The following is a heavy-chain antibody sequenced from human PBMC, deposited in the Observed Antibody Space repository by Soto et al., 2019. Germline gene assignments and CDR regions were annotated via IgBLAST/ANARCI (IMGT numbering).Heavy chain of an antibody. CDR1: GVSITSGSYY. Sequence: HVKLQESGPGPVTPSQTLSLSSTVSGVSITSGSYYWTWVRQSPGKGLEWIGSRYYSGNTYYNPSLNGRGTISVDTSNNQFSLKLASVTAADTAVYYCARGGYDTSGQTFIGWGPDCWGQGTLVTVSS. J-gene: IGHJ4*02. CDR3: ARGGYDTSGQTFIGWGPDC. CDR2: RYYSGNT. V-gene: IGHV4-30-4*01. D-gene: IGHD3-22*01.